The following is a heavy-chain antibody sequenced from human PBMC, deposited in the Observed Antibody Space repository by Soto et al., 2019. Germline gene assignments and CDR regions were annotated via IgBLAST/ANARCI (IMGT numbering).Heavy chain of an antibody. V-gene: IGHV3-21*01. D-gene: IGHD3-10*01. CDR3: AIDTYYYGSGSYSP. CDR1: GFTFSSYS. CDR2: ISSSSSYI. Sequence: EVQLVESGGGLVKPGGSVRLSCAASGFTFSSYSMNWVRQAPGKGLEWVSSISSSSSYIYYADSVKGRFPLSRDNANTSLSLPMTSLRAEDTAVYYCAIDTYYYGSGSYSPWGQGTLVTVSS. J-gene: IGHJ5*02.